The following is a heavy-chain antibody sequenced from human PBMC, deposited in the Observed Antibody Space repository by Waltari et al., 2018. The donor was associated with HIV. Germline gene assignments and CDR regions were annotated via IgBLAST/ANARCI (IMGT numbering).Heavy chain of an antibody. D-gene: IGHD6-13*01. CDR2: ILPAGNT. J-gene: IGHJ4*02. CDR1: GFLVSDFD. Sequence: EVHLVESGGGLIQPGGSLRLSCAASGFLVSDFDVHWVRQPTGKGLEWVSGILPAGNTVYVNSVRGRFTMSRERAKNSFHLQMNRLRAEDSAVYYCARGWDYWGRGTLVTVSS. CDR3: ARGWDY. V-gene: IGHV3-13*01.